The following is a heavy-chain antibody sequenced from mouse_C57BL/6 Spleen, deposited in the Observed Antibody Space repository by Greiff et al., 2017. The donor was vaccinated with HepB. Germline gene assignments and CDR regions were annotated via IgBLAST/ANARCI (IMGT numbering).Heavy chain of an antibody. CDR3: ASSRSTMTWYFDV. J-gene: IGHJ1*03. CDR1: GYTFTSYW. CDR2: IDPSDSET. Sequence: VQLQQPGAELVRPGSSVKLSCKASGYTFTSYWMHWVKQRPIQGLEWIGNIDPSDSETHYNQKFKDKATLTVDKSSSTAYMQLSSLTSEDSAVYYCASSRSTMTWYFDVWGTGTTLTVSS. D-gene: IGHD2-4*01. V-gene: IGHV1-52*01.